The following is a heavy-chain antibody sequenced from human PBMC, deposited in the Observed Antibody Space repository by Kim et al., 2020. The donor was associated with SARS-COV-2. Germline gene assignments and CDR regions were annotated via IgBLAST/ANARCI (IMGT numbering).Heavy chain of an antibody. J-gene: IGHJ4*02. Sequence: GGSLRLSCAVSGFKLSSNWMHWVRQAPGKGLVWVARIDNYGTGTSYADSVKGRFTISRDITKNTVYLQMNSLTPEDTAVYYCATVFNDWGQGTLVTVSS. CDR2: IDNYGTGT. CDR3: ATVFND. V-gene: IGHV3-74*01. CDR1: GFKLSSNW.